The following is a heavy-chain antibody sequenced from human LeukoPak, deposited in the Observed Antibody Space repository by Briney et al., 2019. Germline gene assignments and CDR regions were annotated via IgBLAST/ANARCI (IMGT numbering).Heavy chain of an antibody. Sequence: SETLSLTCTVSGGSISSYYWSWIRQPAGKGLEWIGRIYTSGSTNYNPSLKSRVTMSVDTSKNQFSLKLSSVTAADTAVYYCASELIAAADHYYYYYGMDVWGQGTTVTVSS. J-gene: IGHJ6*02. CDR2: IYTSGST. D-gene: IGHD6-13*01. V-gene: IGHV4-4*07. CDR3: ASELIAAADHYYYYYGMDV. CDR1: GGSISSYY.